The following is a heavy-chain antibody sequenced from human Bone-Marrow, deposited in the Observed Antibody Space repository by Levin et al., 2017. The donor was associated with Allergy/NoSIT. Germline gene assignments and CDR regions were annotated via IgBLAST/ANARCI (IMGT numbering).Heavy chain of an antibody. CDR2: ISYDGSDK. D-gene: IGHD1-20*01. CDR1: GFTFSNYG. V-gene: IGHV3-30*18. J-gene: IGHJ4*01. CDR3: AKLLPWLVLTAPFDY. Sequence: GESLKISCAVSGFTFSNYGMHWVRQAPGKGLEWVALISYDGSDKDYADSVKGRFTISRDSSKNTLYLQMNSLRAEDTAVYYCAKLLPWLVLTAPFDYWGHGTLVTVSS.